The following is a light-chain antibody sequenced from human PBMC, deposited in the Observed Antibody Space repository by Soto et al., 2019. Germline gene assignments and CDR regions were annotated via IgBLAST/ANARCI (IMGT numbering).Light chain of an antibody. J-gene: IGKJ1*01. Sequence: EIVLTQSPGTLSLSPEERATLSCRASQSVSSSYLAWYQQKPGQAPRLLIYDASSRATGIPDRFSGSGSGTDFTLTISRLEPEHFAVYYCQHYYSTPPWTFGQGTKVELK. CDR2: DAS. CDR3: QHYYSTPPWT. V-gene: IGKV3-20*01. CDR1: QSVSSSY.